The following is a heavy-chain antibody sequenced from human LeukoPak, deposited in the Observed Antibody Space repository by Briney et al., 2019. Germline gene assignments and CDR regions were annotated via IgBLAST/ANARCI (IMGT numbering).Heavy chain of an antibody. CDR1: GFTFSSEW. Sequence: GGSLRCSCSASGFTFSSEWMDWVGQAPGKGLVGVVNIKGGGSEEHYVDSVKGRFPISRDNDKNSLHLQMDNLRAEDTATYYCSWRLECWGQGTLVTVSS. D-gene: IGHD3-3*01. V-gene: IGHV3-7*01. J-gene: IGHJ4*02. CDR3: SWRLEC. CDR2: IKGGGSEE.